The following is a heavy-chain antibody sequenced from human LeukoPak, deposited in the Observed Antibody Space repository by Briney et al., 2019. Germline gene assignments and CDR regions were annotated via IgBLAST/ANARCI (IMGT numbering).Heavy chain of an antibody. CDR2: IYISGST. CDR1: GFSISSYY. J-gene: IGHJ6*03. Sequence: PSETLSLTCTVSGFSISSYYWSWIRQPAGKGLEWIGRIYISGSTNYNPALKSRVTISLDTSKNQFSLKLSYVNAADKVVYYCARDQRRRVSAIGYGPREYNDYMDVWGKGTTVTMSS. D-gene: IGHD4/OR15-4a*01. CDR3: ARDQRRRVSAIGYGPREYNDYMDV. V-gene: IGHV4-4*07.